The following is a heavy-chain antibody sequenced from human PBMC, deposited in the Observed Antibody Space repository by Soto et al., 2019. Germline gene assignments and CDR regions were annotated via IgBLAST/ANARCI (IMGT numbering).Heavy chain of an antibody. D-gene: IGHD2-15*01. Sequence: GESLKISCEGSGYSLTSYWRSWGRQMPGKGREWMGRIEPSDSYSTYSPSFQGHVTISADKSISTAYLQWSSLKASDTAMYYCASYSSGRFGMDVWGQGTTVTSP. CDR2: IEPSDSYS. CDR1: GYSLTSYW. CDR3: ASYSSGRFGMDV. J-gene: IGHJ6*02. V-gene: IGHV5-10-1*01.